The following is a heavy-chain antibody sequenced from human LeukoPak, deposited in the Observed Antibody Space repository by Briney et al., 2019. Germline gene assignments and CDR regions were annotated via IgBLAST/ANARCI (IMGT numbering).Heavy chain of an antibody. CDR3: ARAVKGSGSWYFDY. V-gene: IGHV4-61*09. CDR2: IYNSGST. D-gene: IGHD3-10*01. CDR1: GVSISSGYYY. Sequence: SETLSLTCTVSGVSISSGYYYWSWIRQPAGKGLEWIGHIYNSGSTNYNPSLKSRVTISVDTSKNQFSLKLNSVTAADTAVYYCARAVKGSGSWYFDYWGQGTLVTVSS. J-gene: IGHJ4*02.